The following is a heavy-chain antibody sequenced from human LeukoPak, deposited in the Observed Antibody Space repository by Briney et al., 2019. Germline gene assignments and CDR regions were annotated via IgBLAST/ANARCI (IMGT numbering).Heavy chain of an antibody. CDR1: GFTFSTYA. Sequence: GGSLRLSCAASGFTFSTYALHWVRQAPGKGLQWVATISYDEDIQYHADSVKGRFTVSRDDAKNSLYLQMNSLRVEDTAVYYCARTPPGSYRFDSWGQGTLVTVSS. J-gene: IGHJ4*02. CDR2: ISYDEDIQ. D-gene: IGHD1-26*01. CDR3: ARTPPGSYRFDS. V-gene: IGHV3-30-3*01.